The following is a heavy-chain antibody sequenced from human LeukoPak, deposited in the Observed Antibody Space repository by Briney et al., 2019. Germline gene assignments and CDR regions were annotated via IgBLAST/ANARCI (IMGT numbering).Heavy chain of an antibody. V-gene: IGHV3-21*01. CDR3: ARPPGGAVSYFSYYYMDV. J-gene: IGHJ6*03. CDR1: GFTFSSYS. D-gene: IGHD3-10*01. CDR2: ISSSSSYI. Sequence: GGSLRLSCAASGFTFSSYSMNWVRQAPGKGLEWVSSISSSSSYIYYADSVKGRFTISRDNAKNSLYLQMNSLRAEDTAVYYCARPPGGAVSYFSYYYMDVWGKGTTVTVSS.